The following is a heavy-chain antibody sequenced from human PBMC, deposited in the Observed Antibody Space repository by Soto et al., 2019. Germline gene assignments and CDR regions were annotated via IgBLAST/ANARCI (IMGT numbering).Heavy chain of an antibody. D-gene: IGHD3-3*02. Sequence: EVHLVESGGGLVQPGGSLRLSCAASGFTFSTYWMHWVRQAPGKGLVWVSRINADGTTTTYADSVKGRFTISRDNAKNTLYLQMNSLRAEDTAVYFCATVATHSYNWVDPWGPGTLVTISS. J-gene: IGHJ5*02. V-gene: IGHV3-74*01. CDR3: ATVATHSYNWVDP. CDR1: GFTFSTYW. CDR2: INADGTTT.